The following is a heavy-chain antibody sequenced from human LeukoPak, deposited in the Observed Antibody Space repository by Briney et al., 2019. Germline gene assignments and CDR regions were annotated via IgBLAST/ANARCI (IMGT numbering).Heavy chain of an antibody. CDR3: ARVGGEDSYGYPFDY. J-gene: IGHJ4*02. D-gene: IGHD5-18*01. CDR2: TRNKANSYTT. V-gene: IGHV3-72*01. Sequence: PGGSLRLSCAASGFTFSDHYMDWVRQAPGKGLEWVGRTRNKANSYTTEYAASVKGRFTISRDDSKNSLYLQMNSLKTEDTAVYYCARVGGEDSYGYPFDYWGQGTLVTVSS. CDR1: GFTFSDHY.